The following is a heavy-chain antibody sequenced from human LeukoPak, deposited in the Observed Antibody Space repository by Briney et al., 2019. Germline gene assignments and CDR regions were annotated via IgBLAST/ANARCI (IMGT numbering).Heavy chain of an antibody. J-gene: IGHJ6*03. CDR1: GGSISSGSYY. CDR2: IYTNGST. V-gene: IGHV4-61*02. CDR3: ARTEESGYNYGYFGYYYYMDV. Sequence: SQTLSLTCTASGGSISSGSYYWSWIRQPAGKGLEWIGRIYTNGSTNYNPSLKSRVTISVDTSKNQVSLKLTSVTAADTAVYYCARTEESGYNYGYFGYYYYMDVWGKGTTVTVSS. D-gene: IGHD5-18*01.